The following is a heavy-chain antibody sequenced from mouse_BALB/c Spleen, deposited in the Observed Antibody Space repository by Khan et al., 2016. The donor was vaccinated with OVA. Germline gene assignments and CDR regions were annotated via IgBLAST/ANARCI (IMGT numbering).Heavy chain of an antibody. Sequence: QVQLQQSGAELARPGASVKMSCKASGYNFTSYTIHWIKQRPGQGLEWIGYINPSSGYTNYNQKFKDKATLTADKSSTTAYMQLSSLTSDDSAVYYCARDGAYYRNDGWFAYWGQGTLVTVSA. D-gene: IGHD2-14*01. CDR3: ARDGAYYRNDGWFAY. V-gene: IGHV1-4*01. CDR1: GYNFTSYT. CDR2: INPSSGYT. J-gene: IGHJ3*01.